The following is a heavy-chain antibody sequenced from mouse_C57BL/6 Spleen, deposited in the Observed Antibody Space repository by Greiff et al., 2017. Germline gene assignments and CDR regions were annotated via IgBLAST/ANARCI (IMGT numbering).Heavy chain of an antibody. CDR2: IYPSDSET. D-gene: IGHD1-1*01. CDR1: GYTFTSYW. Sequence: QVQLKQPGAELVRPGSSVKLSCKASGYTFTSYWMDWVKQRPGQGLEWIGNIYPSDSETHYNQKFKDKATLTVDKSSSTAYMQLSSLTSEDSAVYYGARVRCYGSSPYFDVWGTGTTVTVSS. J-gene: IGHJ1*03. CDR3: ARVRCYGSSPYFDV. V-gene: IGHV1-61*01.